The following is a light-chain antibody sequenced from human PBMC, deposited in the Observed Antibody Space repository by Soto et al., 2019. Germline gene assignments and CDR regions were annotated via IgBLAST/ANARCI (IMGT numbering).Light chain of an antibody. V-gene: IGKV1-5*01. J-gene: IGKJ4*01. CDR3: QQYNSSPLT. Sequence: DIQMTQSPSTLSASVGDRVTITCRANQSISDWLAWYQQKPGKAPNLLIYDASNLESGVTSRFSGSGSGTEFTLTISSLQPDDFATYYCQQYNSSPLTFGGGTKMEIK. CDR1: QSISDW. CDR2: DAS.